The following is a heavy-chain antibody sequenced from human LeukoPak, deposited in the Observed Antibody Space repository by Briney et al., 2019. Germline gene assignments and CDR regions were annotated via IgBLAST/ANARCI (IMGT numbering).Heavy chain of an antibody. D-gene: IGHD5-18*01. CDR2: IYSGGST. CDR1: GFTVSSNY. CDR3: ARAPRGYSYGYQYYFDY. Sequence: GGSLRLSCAASGFTVSSNYMSWVRQAPGEGLEWVSVIYSGGSTYYADSVKGRFTISRDNSKNTLYLQMNSLRAEDTAVYYCARAPRGYSYGYQYYFDYWGQGTLVTVSS. J-gene: IGHJ4*02. V-gene: IGHV3-66*01.